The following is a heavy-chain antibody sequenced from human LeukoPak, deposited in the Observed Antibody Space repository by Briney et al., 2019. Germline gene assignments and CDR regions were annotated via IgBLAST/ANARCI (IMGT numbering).Heavy chain of an antibody. CDR2: ISSGGTTI. V-gene: IGHV3-48*03. J-gene: IGHJ4*02. CDR1: GFTFSSFE. D-gene: IGHD3-3*01. Sequence: GGSLRLSCAASGFTFSSFEMNWVRQAPGKGLEWVSYISSGGTTIYYGDSVKGRFTISRDNAKNSLYLQMNSLRAEDTAVYYCARREYYGDYMDSWGQGTLVTVSS. CDR3: ARREYYGDYMDS.